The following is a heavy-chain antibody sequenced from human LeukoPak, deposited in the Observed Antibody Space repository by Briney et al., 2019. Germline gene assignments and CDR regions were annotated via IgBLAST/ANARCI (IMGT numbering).Heavy chain of an antibody. Sequence: GGSLRLSCAASGFTFSSYAMSWVRQAPGKGLEWVSGISGSGGSTYYADSVKGRFTISRDNSKNTLYLQMNSLRAEDTAVYYCARDGAAAYAEYFQHWGQGTLVTVSS. J-gene: IGHJ1*01. D-gene: IGHD6-13*01. V-gene: IGHV3-23*01. CDR3: ARDGAAAYAEYFQH. CDR1: GFTFSSYA. CDR2: ISGSGGST.